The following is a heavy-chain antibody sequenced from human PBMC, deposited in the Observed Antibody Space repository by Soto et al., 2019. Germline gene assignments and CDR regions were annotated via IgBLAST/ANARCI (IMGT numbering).Heavy chain of an antibody. J-gene: IGHJ6*02. D-gene: IGHD2-2*01. CDR3: ARPRKGVVVPAAEDV. CDR1: GFTFSSYS. V-gene: IGHV3-21*01. CDR2: ISSSSSYI. Sequence: EVQLVESGGGLVKPGGSLRLSCAASGFTFSSYSMNWVRQAPGKGLEWVSSISSSSSYIYYADSVKGRFTISRDNAKNSLYLQMNSLRAEDTAVYYCARPRKGVVVPAAEDVWGQGTKVTVSS.